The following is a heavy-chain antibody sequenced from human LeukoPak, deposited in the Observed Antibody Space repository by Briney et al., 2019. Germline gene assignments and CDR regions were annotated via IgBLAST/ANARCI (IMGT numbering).Heavy chain of an antibody. Sequence: GGSQRLSCAASGFTFSSYAMSWVRQAPGKGLEWVSAISGSGGSTYYADSVKGRFTISRDNSKNTLYLQMNSLRAEDTAVYYCAKDGLRYDFWSSSAFDPWGQGTLVTVSS. D-gene: IGHD3-3*01. V-gene: IGHV3-23*01. CDR3: AKDGLRYDFWSSSAFDP. J-gene: IGHJ5*02. CDR2: ISGSGGST. CDR1: GFTFSSYA.